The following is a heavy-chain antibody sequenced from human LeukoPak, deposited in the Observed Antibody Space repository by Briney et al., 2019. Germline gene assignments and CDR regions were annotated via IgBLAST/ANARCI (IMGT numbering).Heavy chain of an antibody. Sequence: GGSLRLSCAASGFTFSSYSMNWVRQAPGKGLEWASYISSSSNTIKYADSVKGRFTISRDHAKNSLYLQMNSLRAEDTAVYYCASPVYVSGSFYAFDIWGQGTMVTVSS. J-gene: IGHJ3*02. CDR2: ISSSSNTI. D-gene: IGHD3-10*01. V-gene: IGHV3-48*04. CDR1: GFTFSSYS. CDR3: ASPVYVSGSFYAFDI.